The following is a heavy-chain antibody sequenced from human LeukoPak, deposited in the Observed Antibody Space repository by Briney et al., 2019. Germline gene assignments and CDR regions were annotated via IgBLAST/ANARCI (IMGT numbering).Heavy chain of an antibody. CDR3: ARAPQWASHGTFDS. D-gene: IGHD1-26*01. V-gene: IGHV3-23*01. CDR1: GFTFSNFG. J-gene: IGHJ4*02. CDR2: ITSGVGIA. Sequence: GGSLRLSCAASGFTFSNFGMNWVRQAPGKGLEWVSIITSGVGIAYYADSVKGRFTISRDNSKNTLYLQMNSLRAEDTAVYYCARAPQWASHGTFDSWGQGTLVSVSS.